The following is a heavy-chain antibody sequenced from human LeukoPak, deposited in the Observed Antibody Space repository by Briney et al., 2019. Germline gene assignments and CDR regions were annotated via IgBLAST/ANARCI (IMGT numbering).Heavy chain of an antibody. CDR1: GGSISSDSYY. D-gene: IGHD6-19*01. Sequence: SETLSLTCTVSGGSISSDSYYWAWIRQPPGKGLEWIASIYYSGSTYYNPSLKSRVAISVDTSRNQFSLKLSSVTAADTAVYYCASLAVAGLSEGYWGQGTLVIVSS. CDR2: IYYSGST. J-gene: IGHJ4*02. V-gene: IGHV4-39*01. CDR3: ASLAVAGLSEGY.